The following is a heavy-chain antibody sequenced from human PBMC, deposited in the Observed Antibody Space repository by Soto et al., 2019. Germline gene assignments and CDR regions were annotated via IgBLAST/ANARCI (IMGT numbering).Heavy chain of an antibody. CDR2: ISYDGNNK. CDR3: AREEYDRVYFDY. J-gene: IGHJ4*02. CDR1: GFTFSSYS. V-gene: IGHV3-30*03. D-gene: IGHD6-6*01. Sequence: PGGSLRLSCAASGFTFSSYSMNWVRQAPGKGLEWVAVISYDGNNKFYADSVKGRFTISRDSTKQTLYLQMNSLRADDTALYYCAREEYDRVYFDYWGQGTLVTVSS.